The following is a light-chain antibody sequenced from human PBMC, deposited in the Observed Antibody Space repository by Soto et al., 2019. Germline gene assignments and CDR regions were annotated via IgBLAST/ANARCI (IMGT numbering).Light chain of an antibody. J-gene: IGLJ1*01. CDR2: DVS. Sequence: SALARPASVSGSPGQSIAISCTGTSSDVGTNNYVSWYQQHPGKAPKLIIYDVSNRPSGVSDRFSGSKSGNTASLTISGLQAEDEADYYCSSYTTSSTPLYVFGTGTKVTV. CDR1: SSDVGTNNY. CDR3: SSYTTSSTPLYV. V-gene: IGLV2-14*01.